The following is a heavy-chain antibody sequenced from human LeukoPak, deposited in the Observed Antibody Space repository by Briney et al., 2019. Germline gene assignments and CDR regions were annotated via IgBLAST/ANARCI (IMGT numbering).Heavy chain of an antibody. CDR1: GGSISSGDYY. V-gene: IGHV4-30-4*01. D-gene: IGHD3-10*01. CDR3: ASHYNGSGSFMGASDY. J-gene: IGHJ4*02. CDR2: IYYSGST. Sequence: SQTLSLTCTVSGGSISSGDYYWSWIRQPPGKGLEWIGYIYYSGSTYYNPSLKSRVTISVDTSKNQFSLKLSSVTAADTAVYYCASHYNGSGSFMGASDYWGQGTLVTVSS.